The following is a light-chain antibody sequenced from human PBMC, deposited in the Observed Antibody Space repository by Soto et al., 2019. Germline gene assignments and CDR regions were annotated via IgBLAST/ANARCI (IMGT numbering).Light chain of an antibody. CDR1: QSVSTN. Sequence: MLMTQSPAALSVSPGERATLSCRASQSVSTNLAWYQQKPGQAPRLLIYGASTRATGVPARFSGSGSGTEFTLTISSLQSEDFAVYYCQQYNNWPLTFGGGTKVDIK. CDR3: QQYNNWPLT. V-gene: IGKV3-15*01. J-gene: IGKJ4*01. CDR2: GAS.